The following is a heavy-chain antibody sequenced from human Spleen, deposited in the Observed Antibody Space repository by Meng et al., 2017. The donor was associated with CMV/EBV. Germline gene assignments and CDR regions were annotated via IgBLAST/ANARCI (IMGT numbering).Heavy chain of an antibody. CDR3: ARGRSGSYLDY. V-gene: IGHV4-34*01. CDR2: INHSGST. Sequence: VQLQQGGAGLLKPSETLSLTGAVYGGSFSGYYWSWIRQPPGKGLEWIGEINHSGSTNYNPSLKSRVTISVDTSKNQFSLKLSSVTAADTAVYYCARGRSGSYLDYWGQGTLVTVSS. J-gene: IGHJ4*02. D-gene: IGHD3-10*01. CDR1: GGSFSGYY.